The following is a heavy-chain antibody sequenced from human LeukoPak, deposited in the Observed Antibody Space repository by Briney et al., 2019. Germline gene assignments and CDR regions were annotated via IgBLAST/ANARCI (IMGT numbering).Heavy chain of an antibody. CDR3: ARYSSGWYRNYYFDY. Sequence: GGSLRLSCAASGFTFSSYSMNWVRQAPGKGLEWVSYISSSSSTIYYADSVKGRFTISRDNAKNSLYLQMNSLRAEDTAVYYCARYSSGWYRNYYFDYWGQGTQVTVSS. CDR2: ISSSSSTI. CDR1: GFTFSSYS. D-gene: IGHD6-19*01. V-gene: IGHV3-48*01. J-gene: IGHJ4*02.